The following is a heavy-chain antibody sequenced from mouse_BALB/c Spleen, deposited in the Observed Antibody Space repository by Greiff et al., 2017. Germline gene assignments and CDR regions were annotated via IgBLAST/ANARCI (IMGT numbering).Heavy chain of an antibody. Sequence: QVQLKESGPGLVAPSQSLSITCTVSGFSLTGYGLNWVRQPPGKGLEWLGMIWGDGSTDYNSALKSRLSISKDNSKSQVFLKMNSLQTDDTARYYCARDRGSSPLAYWGQGTLVTVSA. CDR2: IWGDGST. CDR3: ARDRGSSPLAY. V-gene: IGHV2-6-7*01. J-gene: IGHJ3*01. CDR1: GFSLTGYG. D-gene: IGHD1-1*01.